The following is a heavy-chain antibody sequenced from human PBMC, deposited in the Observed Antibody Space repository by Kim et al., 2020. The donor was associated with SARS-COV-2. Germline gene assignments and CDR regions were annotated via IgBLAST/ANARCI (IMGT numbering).Heavy chain of an antibody. D-gene: IGHD6-13*01. Sequence: SETLSLTCTVSGGSLSTYYWGWIRQAPGKGLEWIGYIYSSGSTNYNPSLKSRLTISFDTSKNQFFLKLNSVTAADSAIYYCARDSGLAAGVAFALWGQGALVTVSS. J-gene: IGHJ4*02. CDR3: ARDSGLAAGVAFAL. CDR1: GGSLSTYY. CDR2: IYSSGST. V-gene: IGHV4-59*01.